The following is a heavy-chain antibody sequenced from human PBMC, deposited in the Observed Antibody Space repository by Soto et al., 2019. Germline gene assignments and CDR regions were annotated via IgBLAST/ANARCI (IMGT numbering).Heavy chain of an antibody. CDR2: TYHSGNP. D-gene: IGHD3-10*01. Sequence: SETLSLTCDVSGDTISTFCYTWAWIRQPPGKALEWIGHTYHSGNPYYNPSLKSRVIISVDRSKNQFSLKVRSVTAADTAVYYCARQSGSVSSYIYNYYGMDVWGQGTTVTVSS. CDR1: GDTISTFCYT. CDR3: ARQSGSVSSYIYNYYGMDV. V-gene: IGHV4-30-2*01. J-gene: IGHJ6*02.